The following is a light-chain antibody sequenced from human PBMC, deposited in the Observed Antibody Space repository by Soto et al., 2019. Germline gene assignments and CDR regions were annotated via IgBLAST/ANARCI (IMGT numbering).Light chain of an antibody. CDR3: QQRSN. J-gene: IGKJ1*01. CDR1: QSVSSY. CDR2: DAS. Sequence: EIVLTQSPATLSLSPGERATLSCRASQSVSSYLAWYQQKPGQAPRLLIYDASNSATGIPARFSGSGSGTDFTLTISSLEPEDFAVYYCQQRSNFGQGTKVDIK. V-gene: IGKV3-11*01.